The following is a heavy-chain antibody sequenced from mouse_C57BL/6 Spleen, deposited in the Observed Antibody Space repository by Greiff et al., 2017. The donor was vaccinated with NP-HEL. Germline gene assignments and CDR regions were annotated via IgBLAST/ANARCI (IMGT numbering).Heavy chain of an antibody. CDR2: IDPSDSYT. D-gene: IGHD2-3*01. V-gene: IGHV1-69*01. CDR3: ARRGDCYYVAAY. J-gene: IGHJ3*01. CDR1: GYTFTSYW. Sequence: QVQLQQPGAELVMPGASVKLSCKASGYTFTSYWMHWVKQRPGQGLEWIGEIDPSDSYTNYNQKFKGKSTLTVDNSSSTAYMQLSSLTSEDSAVYYCARRGDCYYVAAYWGQGTLVTVAA.